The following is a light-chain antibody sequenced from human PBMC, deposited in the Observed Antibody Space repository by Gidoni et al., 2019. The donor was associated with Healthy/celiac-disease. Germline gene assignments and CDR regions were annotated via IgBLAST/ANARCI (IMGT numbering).Light chain of an antibody. CDR1: SSDVGGYNY. CDR3: SSYAGSSYLGVV. CDR2: EVS. J-gene: IGLJ2*01. Sequence: QSALTHPPPASGSPGQSVTISCTGTSSDVGGYNYVSWYQQHPGKAPKLMIYEVSKRPSGVPDRFSGSKSGNTASLTVSGLQAEDEADYYCSSYAGSSYLGVVFGGGTKLTVL. V-gene: IGLV2-8*01.